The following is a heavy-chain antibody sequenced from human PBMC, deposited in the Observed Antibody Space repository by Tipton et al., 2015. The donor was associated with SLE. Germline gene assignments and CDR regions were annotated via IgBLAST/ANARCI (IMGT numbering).Heavy chain of an antibody. CDR2: IYYSGST. CDR3: ARRYIMQWLVGALAI. V-gene: IGHV4-59*01. D-gene: IGHD6-19*01. CDR1: GGSISSYY. Sequence: TLSLTCTVSGGSISSYYWSWIRQPPGKGLEWIGYIYYSGSTNYNPSLKSRVTISVDTSKNQFSLKLSSVTAADTAVYYCARRYIMQWLVGALAIWPQGTIVTASS. J-gene: IGHJ3*02.